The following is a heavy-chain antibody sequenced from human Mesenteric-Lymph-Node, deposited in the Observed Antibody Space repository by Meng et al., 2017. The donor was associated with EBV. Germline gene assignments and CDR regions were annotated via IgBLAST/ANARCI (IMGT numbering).Heavy chain of an antibody. D-gene: IGHD1-1*01. CDR2: MNPNSGNT. Sequence: QAQRVQYWAEVKRPGASVKVPCQAFGYTFTSYGMHWMRQAPGQRLEWMGWMNPNSGNTGYAQKFQGRVTMTRNTSISTAYMELSSLRSEDTAVYYCARVGPLNSNWFDPWGQGTLVTVSS. CDR3: ARVGPLNSNWFDP. V-gene: IGHV1-8*01. CDR1: GYTFTSYG. J-gene: IGHJ5*02.